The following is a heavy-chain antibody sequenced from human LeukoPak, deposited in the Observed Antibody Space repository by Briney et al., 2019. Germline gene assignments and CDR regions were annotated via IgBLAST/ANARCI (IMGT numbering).Heavy chain of an antibody. Sequence: SQTLSLTCTVSGGSISSGDYYWSWIRQPPGKGLEWIGYIYYSGSTYYNPSLKSRVTISVDTSKNQFSLKLSSVTAADTAVYYCARGGSGSYYFHYYGMDVWGQGTTVTVSS. CDR1: GGSISSGDYY. CDR3: ARGGSGSYYFHYYGMDV. V-gene: IGHV4-30-4*01. D-gene: IGHD1-26*01. J-gene: IGHJ6*02. CDR2: IYYSGST.